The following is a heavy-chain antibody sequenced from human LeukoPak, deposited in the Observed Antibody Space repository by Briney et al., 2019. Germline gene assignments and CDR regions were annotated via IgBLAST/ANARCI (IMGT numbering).Heavy chain of an antibody. CDR3: ARHGSRWFGELLWWLDY. J-gene: IGHJ4*02. Sequence: PSETLSLTCTVSGGSISSYYWSWIRQPAGKGLEWIGRIYTSGSTNYNPSLKSRVTMSVDTSKNQFSLKLSSVTAADTAVYYCARHGSRWFGELLWWLDYWGQGTLVTVSS. D-gene: IGHD3-10*01. V-gene: IGHV4-4*07. CDR2: IYTSGST. CDR1: GGSISSYY.